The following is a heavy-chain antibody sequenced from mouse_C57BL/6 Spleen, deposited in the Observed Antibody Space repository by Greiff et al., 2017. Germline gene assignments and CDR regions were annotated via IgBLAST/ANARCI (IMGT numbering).Heavy chain of an antibody. J-gene: IGHJ1*03. Sequence: QVQLQQSGAELVRPGTSVKMSCKASGYTFTNYWIGWAKQRPGHGLEWIGDIYPGGGYTYYNEKFKGKATLTADKAYSTAYMQFSSLTSEDSAIYYCARRGLWYFDFWGTGTTVTVSA. CDR3: ARRGLWYFDF. V-gene: IGHV1-63*01. CDR2: IYPGGGYT. CDR1: GYTFTNYW.